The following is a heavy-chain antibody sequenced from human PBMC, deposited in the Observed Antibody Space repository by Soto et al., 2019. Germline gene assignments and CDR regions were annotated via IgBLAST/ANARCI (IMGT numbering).Heavy chain of an antibody. D-gene: IGHD4-17*01. CDR3: ARDNYGDHGNY. CDR1: GFTFSSSA. J-gene: IGHJ4*02. V-gene: IGHV3-30-3*01. CDR2: ISHDGNNK. Sequence: QVPVVESGGGVVQPGRSLRLSCAASGFTFSSSAMHWVRQAPGKGLEWVAVISHDGNNKYYADSVKGRFSISRDNSKNTLSLQMNSLRAEDTAVYYCARDNYGDHGNYWGQGALVTVSS.